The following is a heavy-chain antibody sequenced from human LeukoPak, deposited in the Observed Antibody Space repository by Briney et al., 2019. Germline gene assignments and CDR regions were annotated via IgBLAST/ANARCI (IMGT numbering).Heavy chain of an antibody. J-gene: IGHJ4*02. CDR2: ITGSGDYT. CDR3: AKELGDWSASQMDY. D-gene: IGHD3/OR15-3a*01. V-gene: IGHV3-23*01. Sequence: PGGSLRLSCAASGFTFSSYAMDWVRQAPGKGLEWVSAITGSGDYTYYADSVKGRFTISRDNSKNTLYLQMNNLRAEDTAIYYCAKELGDWSASQMDYWGQGTLVTVSS. CDR1: GFTFSSYA.